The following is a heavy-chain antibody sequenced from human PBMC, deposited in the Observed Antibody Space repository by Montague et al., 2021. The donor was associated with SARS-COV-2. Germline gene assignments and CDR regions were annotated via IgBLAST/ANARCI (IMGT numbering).Heavy chain of an antibody. J-gene: IGHJ4*02. CDR2: MHSTGST. CDR3: ARAVVGAKTATIES. CDR1: GGSINNYF. D-gene: IGHD2-15*01. Sequence: SETLSLTCSVSGGSINNYFWGWIRQSPGKGLEWVGYMHSTGSTAYNPSLKSRVIISVDTSKAQISLKLSSVSAADTALYYSARAVVGAKTATIESWGQGTLVTVSS. V-gene: IGHV4-59*01.